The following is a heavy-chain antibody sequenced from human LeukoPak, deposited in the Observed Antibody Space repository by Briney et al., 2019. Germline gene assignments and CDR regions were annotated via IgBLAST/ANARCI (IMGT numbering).Heavy chain of an antibody. Sequence: GEALQISCKASGCIFTTYWIGWVRQMPGKGLEWMGIIYPADSTAHYSPSFQGQVTISADKSISTAYLQWSSLKASDTAMYYCARRVDDAFDIWGQGTMVTVSS. CDR1: GCIFTTYW. CDR3: ARRVDDAFDI. V-gene: IGHV5-51*01. CDR2: IYPADSTA. J-gene: IGHJ3*02.